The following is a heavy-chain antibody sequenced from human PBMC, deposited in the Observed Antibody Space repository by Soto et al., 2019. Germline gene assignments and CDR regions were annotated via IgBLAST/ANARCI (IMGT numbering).Heavy chain of an antibody. Sequence: KPSETLSLTCTVSGGSISSYYWSWIRQPPGKGLEWIGYIYYSGSTNYNPSLKSRVTISVDTSKNQFSLKLSSVTAADTAVYYCAFQVMGYCSGGSCYSGGWFDPWGQGTLVTVSS. CDR2: IYYSGST. J-gene: IGHJ5*02. V-gene: IGHV4-59*01. CDR1: GGSISSYY. CDR3: AFQVMGYCSGGSCYSGGWFDP. D-gene: IGHD2-15*01.